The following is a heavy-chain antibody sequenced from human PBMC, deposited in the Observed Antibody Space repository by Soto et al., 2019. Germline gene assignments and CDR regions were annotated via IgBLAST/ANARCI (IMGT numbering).Heavy chain of an antibody. CDR3: VKDLSGAWYENGAFDI. CDR2: ISYDGSNK. Sequence: GGSLRLSCAASGFTFNSYGMHWVRQAPREGLEWVAIISYDGSNKYYPDSVKGRFTISRDNSRNMLYLQMNSLRPEDTAVYYCVKDLSGAWYENGAFDIWGQGTMVTVSS. J-gene: IGHJ3*02. CDR1: GFTFNSYG. V-gene: IGHV3-30*18. D-gene: IGHD6-19*01.